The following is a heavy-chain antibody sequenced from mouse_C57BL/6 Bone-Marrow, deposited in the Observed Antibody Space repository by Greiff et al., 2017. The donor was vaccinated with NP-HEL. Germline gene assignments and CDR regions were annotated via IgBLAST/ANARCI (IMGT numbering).Heavy chain of an antibody. CDR2: IHPNSGST. V-gene: IGHV1-64*01. Sequence: PGQGLEWIGMIHPNSGSTNYNEKFKSKATLTVDKSSSTAYMQLSSLTSEDSAVYYCARGLGCSSYVWDWYFDVWGTGTTVTVSS. J-gene: IGHJ1*03. D-gene: IGHD1-1*01. CDR3: ARGLGCSSYVWDWYFDV.